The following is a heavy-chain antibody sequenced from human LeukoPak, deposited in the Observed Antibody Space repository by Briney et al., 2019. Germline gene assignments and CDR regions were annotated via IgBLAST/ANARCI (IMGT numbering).Heavy chain of an antibody. D-gene: IGHD6-13*01. J-gene: IGHJ4*02. Sequence: GGSLRLSCAASGFILSTYWMSWVRQAPGKGLEWVANIKQDGSEKYYVDSVKGRFTISRDNAKNSLYLQMNSLRAEDTAMYYCARDSAGNDYWGQGTLVTVSS. V-gene: IGHV3-7*01. CDR2: IKQDGSEK. CDR3: ARDSAGNDY. CDR1: GFILSTYW.